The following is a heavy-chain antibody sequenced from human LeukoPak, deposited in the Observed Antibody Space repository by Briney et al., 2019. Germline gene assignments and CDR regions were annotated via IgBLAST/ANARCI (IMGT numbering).Heavy chain of an antibody. CDR2: ITTSSTYI. V-gene: IGHV3-21*04. Sequence: PGGSLRLSCAASGFTFSSYSMSWVRQAPGKGLEWVSSITTSSTYISYADSVKGRFTISRDNAKNALYLQMNSLRAEDTAVYYCARAQDYSWYFDLWGRGTLVTVSS. D-gene: IGHD4-11*01. CDR3: ARAQDYSWYFDL. J-gene: IGHJ2*01. CDR1: GFTFSSYS.